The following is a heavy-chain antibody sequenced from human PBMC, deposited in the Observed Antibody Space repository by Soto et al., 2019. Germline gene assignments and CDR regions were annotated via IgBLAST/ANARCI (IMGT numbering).Heavy chain of an antibody. CDR3: AKIRGGVYST. Sequence: QVHLVQSGAEVKKPGSSVKVSRNPSGGIFNSYGISWVRQGPGQGLQWMGGINPLLGSTNYAEKFRARLAISADDSRTTVYMELNNLRPEDTATYFCAKIRGGVYSTWGQGTLVTVSS. V-gene: IGHV1-69*11. D-gene: IGHD3-10*01. CDR2: INPLLGST. CDR1: GGIFNSYG. J-gene: IGHJ5*02.